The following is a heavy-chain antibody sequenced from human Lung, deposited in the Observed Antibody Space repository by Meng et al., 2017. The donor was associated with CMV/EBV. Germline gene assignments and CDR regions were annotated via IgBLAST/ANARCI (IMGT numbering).Heavy chain of an antibody. J-gene: IGHJ4*02. CDR1: GYTFTAYY. V-gene: IGHV1-2*02. Sequence: SVKVSXKASGYTFTAYYMHWVRQAPGQGLEWMGWINPNSGGTSYAQEFQGSVTMTRDTSISTAYMELSSLRSDDAAVYYCSRDPTYRGYEFAVWGQGTWVTVSS. D-gene: IGHD5-12*01. CDR3: SRDPTYRGYEFAV. CDR2: INPNSGGT.